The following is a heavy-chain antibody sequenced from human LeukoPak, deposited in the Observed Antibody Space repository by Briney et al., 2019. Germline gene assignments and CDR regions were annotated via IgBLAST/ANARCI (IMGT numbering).Heavy chain of an antibody. CDR3: ARRAGAYSHPYDY. CDR2: ISSSGSTI. D-gene: IGHD4/OR15-4a*01. Sequence: GGSLRLSCAASGFTFSSYEMNWVRQAPGKGLEWASYISSSGSTIYYADSVKGRSTISRDNAKNSLYLQMNSLRAEDTAVYYCARRAGAYSHPYDYWGQGTLVTVSS. J-gene: IGHJ4*02. CDR1: GFTFSSYE. V-gene: IGHV3-48*03.